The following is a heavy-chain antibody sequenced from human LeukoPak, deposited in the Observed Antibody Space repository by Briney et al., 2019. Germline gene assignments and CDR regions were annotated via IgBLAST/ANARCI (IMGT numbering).Heavy chain of an antibody. V-gene: IGHV4-59*01. CDR1: GGSMSSYY. J-gene: IGHJ4*02. CDR3: ARALEHSGYDSFCYFDY. D-gene: IGHD5-12*01. Sequence: PSETLSLTCTVSGGSMSSYYWSWIWRPPGNGLDWIGISYYRGSTNYNPSLNSRVTISVDTSMNQFSLKLSSVTAADTAVYYGARALEHSGYDSFCYFDYWGQGNLVNVSS. CDR2: SYYRGST.